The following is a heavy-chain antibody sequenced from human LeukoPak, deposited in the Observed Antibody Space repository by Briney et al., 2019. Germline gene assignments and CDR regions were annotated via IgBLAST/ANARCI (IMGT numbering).Heavy chain of an antibody. Sequence: SLKVSCTTSGYTFTHSYMHWVRQAPGQGREWIGWINPNAGDTTYAQNFHGRVTMTRDTSISTVYRERNSLKVVDTAVYYCTREGRVGVPFDYWGKGTLVTVS. V-gene: IGHV1-2*02. J-gene: IGHJ4*02. D-gene: IGHD2-15*01. CDR2: INPNAGDT. CDR3: TREGRVGVPFDY. CDR1: GYTFTHSY.